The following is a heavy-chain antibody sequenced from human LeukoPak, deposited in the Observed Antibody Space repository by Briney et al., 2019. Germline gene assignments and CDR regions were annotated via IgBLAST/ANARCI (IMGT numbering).Heavy chain of an antibody. Sequence: GGSLRLSCAASGFTFSSYWMSWVRQAPGKGLEWVANINEDGSEEYYVDSVKGRFTISRDNAKNSLYLQMNSLRAEDTAVYYCARARPHYGSGSYFNYWGQGTLVTVSS. J-gene: IGHJ4*02. V-gene: IGHV3-7*04. CDR1: GFTFSSYW. D-gene: IGHD3-10*01. CDR3: ARARPHYGSGSYFNY. CDR2: INEDGSEE.